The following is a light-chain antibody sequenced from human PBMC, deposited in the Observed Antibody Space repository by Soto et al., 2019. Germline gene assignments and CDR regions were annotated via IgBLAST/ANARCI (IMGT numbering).Light chain of an antibody. V-gene: IGKV1-39*01. Sequence: DIQMTQSPSSLSASVGDRVTITCRASQSSSSYLNWYQQKPGKAPKLLIYAASSLQSGVPSRFSCSGSGTDFSLTISSLHPDDFPTYYCQQSYSTPQTFRQSTKVEIQ. CDR1: QSSSSY. CDR3: QQSYSTPQT. CDR2: AAS. J-gene: IGKJ1*01.